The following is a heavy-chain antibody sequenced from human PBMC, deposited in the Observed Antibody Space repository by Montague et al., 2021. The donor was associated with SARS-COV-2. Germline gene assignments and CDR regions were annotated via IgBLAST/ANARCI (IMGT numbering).Heavy chain of an antibody. D-gene: IGHD3-16*01. CDR2: IYWNDYK. J-gene: IGHJ4*02. V-gene: IGHV2-5*01. Sequence: VKPTQTLTLTCTFSGFSLNTSGVGVTWVRQPPGKALEWLAFIYWNDYKHYSPSVKSRITITKDTSKNQVVLIMTNMDPVDTGTYYCAHDDAGNRGLEFGGQGTLVTVSS. CDR3: AHDDAGNRGLEF. CDR1: GFSLNTSGVG.